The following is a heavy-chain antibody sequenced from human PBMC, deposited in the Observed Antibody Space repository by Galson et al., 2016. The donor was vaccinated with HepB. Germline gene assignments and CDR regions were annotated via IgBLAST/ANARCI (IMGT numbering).Heavy chain of an antibody. J-gene: IGHJ4*02. Sequence: SLRLSCAASGLTVSSNYMSWVRQTPGKGLQWVSLLYIGGRTSFADSVKGRFSISRDNSKNTLYLQMNTLRAEDTAVYYCAKAGTSFDYWGQGTLVTVSS. CDR3: AKAGTSFDY. D-gene: IGHD3-10*01. CDR1: GLTVSSNY. CDR2: LYIGGRT. V-gene: IGHV3-53*01.